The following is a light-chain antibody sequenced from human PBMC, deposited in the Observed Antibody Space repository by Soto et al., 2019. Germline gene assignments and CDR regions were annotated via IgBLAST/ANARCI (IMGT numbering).Light chain of an antibody. V-gene: IGLV1-51*01. J-gene: IGLJ1*01. CDR2: DDN. Sequence: HSVLTQPPSVSAAPGQKETNSCSGSGSNTGRNSVSWYQQLPGTAPKLLIYDDNKRPSGIPDRFSGSQSGTSATLGITGFQTGDEADYYCGSWDSSLSAYVFGTGNKVTVL. CDR3: GSWDSSLSAYV. CDR1: GSNTGRNS.